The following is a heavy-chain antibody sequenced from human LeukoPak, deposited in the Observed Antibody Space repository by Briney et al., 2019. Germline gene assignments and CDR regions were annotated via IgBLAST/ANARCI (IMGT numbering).Heavy chain of an antibody. CDR1: EFTFSSYS. CDR3: AKSGGSPFDY. D-gene: IGHD1-1*01. V-gene: IGHV3-30*18. Sequence: GGSLRLSCAASEFTFSSYSMHWVRQAPGKGLEWVAVISYDGSNKYYADSVKGRFTISRDNSKNTLYLQMNSLRAEDTAVYYCAKSGGSPFDYWGQGTLVTVSS. J-gene: IGHJ4*02. CDR2: ISYDGSNK.